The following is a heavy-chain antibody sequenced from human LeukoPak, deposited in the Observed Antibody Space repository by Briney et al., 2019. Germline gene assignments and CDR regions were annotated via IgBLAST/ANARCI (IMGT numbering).Heavy chain of an antibody. Sequence: SETLSLTCAVYGGSFSGYYWSWIRQPPGKGLEWIGEINHSGSTNYNPSLKSRVTISVDTSKNQFSLKLSSVTAAGTAVYYCARVGYDFWSGFRDYWGQGTLVTVSS. D-gene: IGHD3-3*01. CDR2: INHSGST. V-gene: IGHV4-34*01. CDR3: ARVGYDFWSGFRDY. J-gene: IGHJ4*02. CDR1: GGSFSGYY.